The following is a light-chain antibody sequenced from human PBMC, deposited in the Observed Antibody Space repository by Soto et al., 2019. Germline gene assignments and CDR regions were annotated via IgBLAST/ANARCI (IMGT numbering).Light chain of an antibody. CDR2: GND. CDR1: SSNLGSNT. V-gene: IGLV1-44*01. J-gene: IGLJ2*01. Sequence: QSLLTQPPSASGTPGHRVTISCSGGSSNLGSNTVNWYQHLPGAAPKLLIYGNDQRPSGVPDRFSSSKSGTSVFLAISGLQSEDEADYYCTAWDDSLRAVLFGGGTKLTVL. CDR3: TAWDDSLRAVL.